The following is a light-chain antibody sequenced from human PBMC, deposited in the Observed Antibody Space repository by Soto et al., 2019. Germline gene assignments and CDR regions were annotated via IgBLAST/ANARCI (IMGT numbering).Light chain of an antibody. Sequence: VLTQSPGTLSLSPGERATLSCRASQSVSSYYIVWYQQKPGQAPRLLIYGTSSRAPGIPARFSGSGSGTDFTLTISRLEPEDFAVYYCQQYAGSLTSGGGTKVEIK. CDR3: QQYAGSLT. CDR2: GTS. V-gene: IGKV3-20*01. CDR1: QSVSSYY. J-gene: IGKJ4*01.